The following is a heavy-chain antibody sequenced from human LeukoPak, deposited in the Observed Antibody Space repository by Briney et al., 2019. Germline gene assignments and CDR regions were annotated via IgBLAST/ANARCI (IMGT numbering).Heavy chain of an antibody. V-gene: IGHV3-30*02. CDR2: VRYDGSNK. J-gene: IGHJ6*03. CDR1: GFTFSSYG. CDR3: AKDFGSNWEGMGYMDV. D-gene: IGHD7-27*01. Sequence: GGSLRLSCAASGFTFSSYGMHWVRQAPGKGLEWVAFVRYDGSNKYYADSVKGRFTISRDNSKNTLYLQMNSLRAEDTAVYYCAKDFGSNWEGMGYMDVWGKGTTVTISS.